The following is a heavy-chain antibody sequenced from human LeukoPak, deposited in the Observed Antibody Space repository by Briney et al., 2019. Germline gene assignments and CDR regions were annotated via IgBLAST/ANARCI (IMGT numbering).Heavy chain of an antibody. D-gene: IGHD3-10*01. J-gene: IGHJ4*02. Sequence: ASETLSLTCTVSSGSISSYYWSWIRQPPGKGLEWIGYIYYSGSTNYNSSLKSRVTISVDTSKNQFSLKLSSVTAADTAVYYCARDGYGSALGNFDYWGQGTLVTVSS. CDR3: ARDGYGSALGNFDY. CDR2: IYYSGST. CDR1: SGSISSYY. V-gene: IGHV4-59*01.